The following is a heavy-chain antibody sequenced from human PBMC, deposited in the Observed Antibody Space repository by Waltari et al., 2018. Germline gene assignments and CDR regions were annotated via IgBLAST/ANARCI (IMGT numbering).Heavy chain of an antibody. CDR1: GFTFSSYS. J-gene: IGHJ3*02. D-gene: IGHD6-6*01. CDR3: ARDSSPVGAFDI. Sequence: EVQLVESGGGLVKPGGSLRLSCAASGFTFSSYSMNWVRQAPGKGLGGVPSISSSSSYIYYADPVKVRFTISGDNAKNSLYLQMNSLRAEDTAVYYCARDSSPVGAFDIWGQGTMVTVSS. CDR2: ISSSSSYI. V-gene: IGHV3-21*01.